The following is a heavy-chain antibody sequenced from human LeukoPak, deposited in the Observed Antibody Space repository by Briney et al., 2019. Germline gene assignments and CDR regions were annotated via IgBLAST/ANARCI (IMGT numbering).Heavy chain of an antibody. CDR3: GSGTMSGASPTDY. V-gene: IGHV3-30*02. CDR2: IRYDGSNK. CDR1: GFNFNKHG. D-gene: IGHD1-1*01. Sequence: GGSLRLSCTASGFNFNKHGMHWVRQAPGKGLEWVAFIRYDGSNKYYADSVKGRFTISRDNSKNTLYLQMNSLRAEDTAVYYCGSGTMSGASPTDYWGRGTLVIVSS. J-gene: IGHJ4*02.